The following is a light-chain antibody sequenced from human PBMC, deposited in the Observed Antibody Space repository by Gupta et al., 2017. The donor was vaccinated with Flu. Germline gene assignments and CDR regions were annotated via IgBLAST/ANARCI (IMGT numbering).Light chain of an antibody. CDR1: QSISSW. CDR3: QQYNTYWT. V-gene: IGKV1-5*03. Sequence: DIQMTQSPSTLSASVGDRVTITCRASQSISSWLAWYQQKAGKAPKLLIYQASSLESGVPSRFSGSGSGKEFTLTISRLQPDDFANYYCQQYNTYWTFGQGTKVEIK. J-gene: IGKJ1*01. CDR2: QAS.